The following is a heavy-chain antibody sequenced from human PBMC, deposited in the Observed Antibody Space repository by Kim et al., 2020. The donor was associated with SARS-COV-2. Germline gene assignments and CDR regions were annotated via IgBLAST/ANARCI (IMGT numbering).Heavy chain of an antibody. CDR1: GFTFSDYY. Sequence: GGSLRLSCAASGFTFSDYYMSWIRQAPGKGLEWVSYISSSGSTIYYADSVKGRFTISRDNAKNSLYLQMNSLRAEDTAVYYCARDHPTDYGDPPFDYWGQGTLVTVSS. CDR2: ISSSGSTI. CDR3: ARDHPTDYGDPPFDY. D-gene: IGHD4-17*01. J-gene: IGHJ4*02. V-gene: IGHV3-11*01.